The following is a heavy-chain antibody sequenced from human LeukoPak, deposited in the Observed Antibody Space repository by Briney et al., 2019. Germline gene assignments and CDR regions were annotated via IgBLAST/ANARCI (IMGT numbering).Heavy chain of an antibody. CDR3: AREALGPYCSSTSCYIRFGFDY. CDR1: GGSFSGYY. D-gene: IGHD2-2*02. CDR2: INHSGST. J-gene: IGHJ4*02. V-gene: IGHV4-34*01. Sequence: SETLSLTCAVYGGSFSGYYWGWIRQPPGKGLEWIGEINHSGSTNYNPSLKSRVTISVDTSKNQFSLKLSSVTAADTAVYYCAREALGPYCSSTSCYIRFGFDYWGQGTLVTVSS.